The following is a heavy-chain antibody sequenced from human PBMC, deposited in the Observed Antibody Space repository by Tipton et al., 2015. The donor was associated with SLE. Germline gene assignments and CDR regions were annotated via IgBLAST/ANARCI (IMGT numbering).Heavy chain of an antibody. CDR2: ISYDGSNK. V-gene: IGHV3-30*04. CDR3: ARDGFIVVVPAFDY. Sequence: SLRLSCAASGFTFSSYAMHWVRQAPGKGLEWVALISYDGSNKYYAESVKGRFTISRDNSKNTLYLQMNSLRVEDTAVYYCARDGFIVVVPAFDYWGQGTLVTVSS. J-gene: IGHJ4*02. D-gene: IGHD2-2*01. CDR1: GFTFSSYA.